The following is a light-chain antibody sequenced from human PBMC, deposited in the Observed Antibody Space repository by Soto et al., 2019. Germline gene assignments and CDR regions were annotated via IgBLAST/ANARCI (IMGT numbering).Light chain of an antibody. CDR2: EVS. V-gene: IGLV2-14*01. J-gene: IGLJ1*01. Sequence: QSALTQPASVSGSPGQSITISCTGTSSDVGGYNDVSWYQQHPGNAPKLMIYEVSKRPSGVSNRFSGSKSGNTASLTISVLQAEDEADYCCSSYRSSSTYVFGTGTKVTVL. CDR3: SSYRSSSTYV. CDR1: SSDVGGYND.